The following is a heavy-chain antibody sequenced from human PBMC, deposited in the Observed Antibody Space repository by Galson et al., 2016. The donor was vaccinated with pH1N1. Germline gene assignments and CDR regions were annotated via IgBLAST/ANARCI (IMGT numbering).Heavy chain of an antibody. Sequence: SLRLSCAASGFTFSSFAMNWVRQGPEKGLEWVSSISSTSGETYYADSVKGRFTISRDNSKNTLYLQVNSLRSEDTAVYFCAKTTTHDLWYYYGMDVWGHGTAVTVSS. CDR2: ISSTSGET. V-gene: IGHV3-23*01. CDR3: AKTTTHDLWYYYGMDV. CDR1: GFTFSSFA. J-gene: IGHJ6*02. D-gene: IGHD1-1*01.